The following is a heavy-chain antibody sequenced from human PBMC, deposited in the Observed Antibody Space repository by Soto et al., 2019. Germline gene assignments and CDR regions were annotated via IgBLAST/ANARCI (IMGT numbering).Heavy chain of an antibody. Sequence: GESLKISCKGSGYSFTSYWIGWVRQMPGKGLEWMGIIYPGDSDTRYSPSFQGQVTISADKSISTAYLQWSSLKASDNDMYYYARHISGGYDILTGYSPSPFDPWGQGTLVTVSS. D-gene: IGHD3-9*01. V-gene: IGHV5-51*01. CDR3: ARHISGGYDILTGYSPSPFDP. CDR2: IYPGDSDT. J-gene: IGHJ5*02. CDR1: GYSFTSYW.